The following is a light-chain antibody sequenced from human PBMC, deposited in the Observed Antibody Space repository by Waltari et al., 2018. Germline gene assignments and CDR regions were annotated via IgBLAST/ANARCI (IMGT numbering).Light chain of an antibody. CDR1: SSDIGAYNY. J-gene: IGLJ1*01. Sequence: QSALTQPASVSGSPGQSITISCTGTSSDIGAYNYVSWYQKHPGKAPKVMIYDVSNRPPGVSSRFSGSKSGNTASLTISGLQAEDEADYYCSSYTSSSTYVFGSGTMVTVL. CDR2: DVS. CDR3: SSYTSSSTYV. V-gene: IGLV2-14*01.